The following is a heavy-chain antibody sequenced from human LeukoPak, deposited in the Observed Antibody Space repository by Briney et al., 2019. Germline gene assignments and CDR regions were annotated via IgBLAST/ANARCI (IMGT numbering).Heavy chain of an antibody. V-gene: IGHV1-46*01. CDR3: ARGQIVGATEGAFDI. J-gene: IGHJ3*02. CDR1: GYTFTSYY. CDR2: INPSGGST. Sequence: ASVKVSCKASGYTFTSYYMHWVRQAPGQGLEWMGIINPSGGSTSYTQKFQGRVTMTRDTSTSTVYMELSSLRSEGTAVYYCARGQIVGATEGAFDIWGQGTMVTVSS. D-gene: IGHD1-26*01.